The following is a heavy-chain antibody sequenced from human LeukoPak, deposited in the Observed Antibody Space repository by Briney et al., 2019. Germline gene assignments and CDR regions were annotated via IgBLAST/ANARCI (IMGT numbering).Heavy chain of an antibody. CDR3: ATGTSTALRGLDV. V-gene: IGHV1-24*01. Sequence: ASVKVSCRVSGDSLTDLSMHWVRQAPGKGLEWMGGIDLEDVETVYAQKFEDRLTVTEDTSTGTAYMELRSLTSEDTALYYCATGTSTALRGLDVWGQGTTVTVSS. CDR2: IDLEDVET. D-gene: IGHD2-2*01. CDR1: GDSLTDLS. J-gene: IGHJ6*02.